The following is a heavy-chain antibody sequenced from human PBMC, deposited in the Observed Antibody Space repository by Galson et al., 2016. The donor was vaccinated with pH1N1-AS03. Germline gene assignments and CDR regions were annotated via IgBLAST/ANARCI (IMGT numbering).Heavy chain of an antibody. V-gene: IGHV5-51*03. D-gene: IGHD2-2*01. CDR1: GDSFNTYW. CDR2: IYPGDSDT. CDR3: ARRGHCTGISCCDLDS. J-gene: IGHJ4*02. Sequence: QSGAEVKKPGESLKISCKGSGDSFNTYWIGWVRQMPGKGLEWMGIIYPGDSDTRYSPSFQGHVTISADASISTAYLQWSSLKASDTAIYYCARRGHCTGISCCDLDSWGQGTMVTVSS.